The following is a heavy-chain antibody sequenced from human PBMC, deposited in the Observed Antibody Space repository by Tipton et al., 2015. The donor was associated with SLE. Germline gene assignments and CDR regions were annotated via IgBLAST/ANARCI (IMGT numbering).Heavy chain of an antibody. CDR2: IKEDGSEK. V-gene: IGHV3-7*01. D-gene: IGHD3-16*01. CDR3: VRDWGSTGDY. Sequence: SLRLSCAASGFTFNIYWMTWVRQAPGKGLEWVANIKEDGSEKWYLDSVKGRFVISRDNTWNSLYLQMDSLTVEDTATYYCVRDWGSTGDYWGQGTLVTVSS. CDR1: GFTFNIYW. J-gene: IGHJ4*02.